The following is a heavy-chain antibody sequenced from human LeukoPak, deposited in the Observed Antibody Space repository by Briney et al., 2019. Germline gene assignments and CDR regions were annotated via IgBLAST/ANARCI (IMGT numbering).Heavy chain of an antibody. CDR3: PRATTGYFDY. Sequence: PGGSLRLSCAASGFTFNSYGMHWVRQAPGKGLEGVAYIGYDGTDKYYADSVKGRFTVSRDNSKNTFYLQMNSLRTEDTAVYYCPRATTGYFDYWGQGTLVTVSS. D-gene: IGHD1-26*01. CDR2: IGYDGTDK. J-gene: IGHJ4*02. CDR1: GFTFNSYG. V-gene: IGHV3-30*02.